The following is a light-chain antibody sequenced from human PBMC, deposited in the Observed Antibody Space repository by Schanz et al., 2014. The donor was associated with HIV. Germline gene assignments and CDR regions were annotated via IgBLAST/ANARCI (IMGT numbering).Light chain of an antibody. V-gene: IGLV2-8*01. J-gene: IGLJ2*01. CDR1: SSDVGNYNY. CDR3: SSYAGSNNLI. Sequence: QSALTQPASVSGSPGQSITISCTGTSSDVGNYNYVSWYQHHPGKAPKLMISEVTKRPSGVPDRFSGSKSGNTASLTVSGLQTEDEADYYCSSYAGSNNLIFGGGTKLTVL. CDR2: EVT.